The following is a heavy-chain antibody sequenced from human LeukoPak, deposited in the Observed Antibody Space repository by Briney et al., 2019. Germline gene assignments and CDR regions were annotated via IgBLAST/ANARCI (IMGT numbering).Heavy chain of an antibody. V-gene: IGHV4-59*01. CDR1: GGSISGYY. Sequence: PSETLSLTCTVSGGSISGYYWSWIRQPPGKGLEWIGYIYYSGSTNYNPSLKSRVTISVDTSKNQFSLKLSSVTAADTAVYYCARDLVDYYDSSGYDDAFDIWGQGTMVTVSS. CDR2: IYYSGST. CDR3: ARDLVDYYDSSGYDDAFDI. D-gene: IGHD3-22*01. J-gene: IGHJ3*02.